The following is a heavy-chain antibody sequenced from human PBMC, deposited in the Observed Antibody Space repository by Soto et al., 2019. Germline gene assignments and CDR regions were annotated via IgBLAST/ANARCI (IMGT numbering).Heavy chain of an antibody. Sequence: ASVKVSCKASGYTFTSYYMHWVRQAPGQGLEWMGIINPSGGSTSYAQKFQGRVTMTRDTSTSTVYMELSSLRSEDTAVYYRARDSSYSSSWYNWFDPWGQGTLVTVSS. CDR1: GYTFTSYY. CDR2: INPSGGST. D-gene: IGHD6-13*01. CDR3: ARDSSYSSSWYNWFDP. V-gene: IGHV1-46*01. J-gene: IGHJ5*02.